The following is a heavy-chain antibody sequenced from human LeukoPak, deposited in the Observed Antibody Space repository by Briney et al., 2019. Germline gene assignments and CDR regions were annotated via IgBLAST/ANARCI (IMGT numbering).Heavy chain of an antibody. D-gene: IGHD3-10*01. J-gene: IGHJ4*02. CDR1: GYTSTSYD. V-gene: IGHV1-8*03. Sequence: VASVKVSCKASGYTSTSYDINWVRQATGQGLKWMGWMNPNSGNTGYAQKFQGRVTITRNTSISTAYMELSSLRSEDTAVYYCARADGSGSSHDYWGQGTLATVSS. CDR2: MNPNSGNT. CDR3: ARADGSGSSHDY.